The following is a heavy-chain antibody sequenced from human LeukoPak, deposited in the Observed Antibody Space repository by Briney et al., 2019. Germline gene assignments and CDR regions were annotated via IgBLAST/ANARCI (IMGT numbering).Heavy chain of an antibody. CDR3: ATEPTGNSSGMDV. Sequence: ASVKVSCKASGYTFTNFAMNWVRQTPGQGLQWMGWINTHTANPTYAQGFTGRFVFSLDTSVNTAYLQISSLEAADTAVYFCATEPTGNSSGMDVWGKGTTVTVSS. J-gene: IGHJ6*03. V-gene: IGHV7-4-1*02. CDR2: INTHTANP. CDR1: GYTFTNFA. D-gene: IGHD6-19*01.